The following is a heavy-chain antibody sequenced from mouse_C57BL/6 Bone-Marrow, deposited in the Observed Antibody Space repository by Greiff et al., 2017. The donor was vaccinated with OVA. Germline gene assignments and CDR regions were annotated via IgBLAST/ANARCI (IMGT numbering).Heavy chain of an antibody. CDR2: IDPETGGT. CDR1: GYTFTDYE. D-gene: IGHD2-1*01. CDR3: TRTGNYVNYFDY. J-gene: IGHJ2*01. V-gene: IGHV1-15*01. Sequence: VQLQQSGAELVRPGASVTLSCKASGYTFTDYEMHWVKQTPVHGLEWIGAIDPETGGTAYNQKFKGKAILTADKSSSTAYMELRSLTSEDSAVYYCTRTGNYVNYFDYWGQGTTLTVSS.